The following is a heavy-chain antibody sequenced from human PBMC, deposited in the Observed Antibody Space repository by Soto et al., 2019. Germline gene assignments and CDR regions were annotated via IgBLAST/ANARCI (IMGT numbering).Heavy chain of an antibody. J-gene: IGHJ4*02. V-gene: IGHV1-24*01. D-gene: IGHD2-21*01. CDR1: GYTLTELS. CDR3: ATHSHPAFSLDY. Sequence: ASVKVSCKVSGYTLTELSMHWVRQAPGKGLEWMGGFDPEDGETIYAQKFQGRVTMTEDTSTDTAYMELSSLRSEDTAVYYCATHSHPAFSLDYWGQGTLVTVSS. CDR2: FDPEDGET.